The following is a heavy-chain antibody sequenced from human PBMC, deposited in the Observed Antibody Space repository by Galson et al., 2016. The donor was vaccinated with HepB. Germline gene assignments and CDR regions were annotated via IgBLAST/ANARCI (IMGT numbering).Heavy chain of an antibody. Sequence: SVKVSCKASGYTFTDFFIHWVRQAPGQGLEWMGWINPKSGGTTYAQMVQGRVTMTRDTSINTASMELNRLSSDDTAVYFCARGQGVIGTFRNWFDSWGQGTLVTVSS. V-gene: IGHV1-2*02. CDR1: GYTFTDFF. J-gene: IGHJ5*01. D-gene: IGHD1-7*01. CDR3: ARGQGVIGTFRNWFDS. CDR2: INPKSGGT.